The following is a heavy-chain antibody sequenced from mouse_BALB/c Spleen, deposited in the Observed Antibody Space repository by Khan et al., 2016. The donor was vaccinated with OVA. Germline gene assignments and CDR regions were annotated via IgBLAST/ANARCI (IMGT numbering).Heavy chain of an antibody. D-gene: IGHD1-1*01. CDR3: ARAGSRYHYAMDY. V-gene: IGHV3-2*02. Sequence: EVQLQESGPGLVKPSQSLSLTCTVTGYSITSDYAWNWIRQFPGNKLEWMGYISFSGSTNYNPALKSRISITRDTSKNQFFLQLNSVTTEDTATYYCARAGSRYHYAMDYWGQGTSVTVSS. J-gene: IGHJ4*01. CDR1: GYSITSDYA. CDR2: ISFSGST.